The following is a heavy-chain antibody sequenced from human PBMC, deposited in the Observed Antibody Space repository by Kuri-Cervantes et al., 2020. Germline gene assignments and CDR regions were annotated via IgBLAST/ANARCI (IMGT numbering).Heavy chain of an antibody. V-gene: IGHV4-39*01. CDR3: ARLATYYYDSGDFDP. Sequence: SETLSLTCTVSGGSISSSSHYWGWIRQPPGKGLEWIGSIYYSGSTYYNPSLKSRVTISVDTSKKQFSLKLSSVTAADTAVYYCARLATYYYDSGDFDPWGQGTLVTVSS. CDR2: IYYSGST. D-gene: IGHD3-22*01. J-gene: IGHJ5*02. CDR1: GGSISSSSHY.